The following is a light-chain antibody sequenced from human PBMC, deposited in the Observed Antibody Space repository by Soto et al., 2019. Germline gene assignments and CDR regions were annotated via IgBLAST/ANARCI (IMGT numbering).Light chain of an antibody. V-gene: IGKV4-1*01. CDR1: QSVLYRSNGRNY. CDR3: QQYLTTPFT. J-gene: IGKJ2*01. CDR2: WAS. Sequence: DIVMTQSPDSLAVSLGERATIHCRSSQSVLYRSNGRNYLAWYQQKPGQRPEILFYWASTREYGVPDRFSGGGSGPDFTLTISSLQPEDGALYFCQQYLTTPFTFGQGTRLEVK.